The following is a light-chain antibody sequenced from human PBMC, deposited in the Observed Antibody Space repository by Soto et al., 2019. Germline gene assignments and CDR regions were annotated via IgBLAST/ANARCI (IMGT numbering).Light chain of an antibody. CDR2: EGS. V-gene: IGLV2-23*01. Sequence: QSALTQPAPVSGSPGQSITISCTGTSSDVGSYKFVSWYQQHPGKAPKLMIYEGSKRPSGVSNRFSGSKSGNTASLTISGLQAEDEADYYCCSYAGDSAWVFGGGTKVTVL. CDR1: SSDVGSYKF. J-gene: IGLJ3*02. CDR3: CSYAGDSAWV.